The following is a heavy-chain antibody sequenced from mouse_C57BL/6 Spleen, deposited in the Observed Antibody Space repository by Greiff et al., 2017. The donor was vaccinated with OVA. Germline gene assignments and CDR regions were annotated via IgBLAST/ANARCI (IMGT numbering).Heavy chain of an antibody. J-gene: IGHJ3*01. CDR3: ARVEFITTVVESPWFAY. D-gene: IGHD1-1*01. Sequence: EVQLQQSGPELVKPGASVKISCKASGYTFTDYYMNWVKQSHGKSLEWIGDINPNNGGTSYNQKFKGKATLTVDKSSSTAYMEVRSLTSEDSAVYYCARVEFITTVVESPWFAYWGQGTLVTVSA. CDR2: INPNNGGT. V-gene: IGHV1-26*01. CDR1: GYTFTDYY.